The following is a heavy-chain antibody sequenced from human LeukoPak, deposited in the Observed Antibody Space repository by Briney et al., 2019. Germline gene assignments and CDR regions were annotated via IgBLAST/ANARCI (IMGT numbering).Heavy chain of an antibody. CDR1: GGSFSGYY. D-gene: IGHD6-13*01. Sequence: SETLSLTCAVYGGSFSGYYWSWIRQPPGKGLEWIGEINHSGSTNYNPSLKSRVTISVDTSKNQFSLKLSSVTAADTAVYYCARPYSYSSTWYFDSWGQGTLVTVSS. CDR3: ARPYSYSSTWYFDS. CDR2: INHSGST. V-gene: IGHV4-34*01. J-gene: IGHJ4*02.